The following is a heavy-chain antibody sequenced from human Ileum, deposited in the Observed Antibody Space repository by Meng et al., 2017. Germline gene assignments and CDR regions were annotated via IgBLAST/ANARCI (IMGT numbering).Heavy chain of an antibody. CDR1: GDSIRYSSYY. CDR2: IYYNGNT. CDR3: ARPAVTTALGGFDY. J-gene: IGHJ4*02. Sequence: QLQLQKSGPGLVKPSETLSLTCAVSGDSIRYSSYYWGWVRQPPGQGLEWIGSIYYNGNTYYSPSLKSRASISVDTSKNQFSLKLSSVTAADTAVYYCARPAVTTALGGFDYWGQGTLVTVSS. V-gene: IGHV4-39*01. D-gene: IGHD3-16*01.